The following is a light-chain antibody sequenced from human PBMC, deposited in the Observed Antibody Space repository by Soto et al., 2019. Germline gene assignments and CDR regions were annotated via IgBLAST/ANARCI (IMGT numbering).Light chain of an antibody. CDR1: QSIRNW. V-gene: IGKV1-5*01. CDR2: DAS. J-gene: IGKJ1*01. CDR3: QEYNSYTWT. Sequence: DIQMTQSPSTLSASLGVRVTITCRASQSIRNWFAWYQQKTGKVPKLLIYDASSLARGVPSRFSGSGSGTEFTITISSLQPDDFASFYCQEYNSYTWTFGQGTKVDIK.